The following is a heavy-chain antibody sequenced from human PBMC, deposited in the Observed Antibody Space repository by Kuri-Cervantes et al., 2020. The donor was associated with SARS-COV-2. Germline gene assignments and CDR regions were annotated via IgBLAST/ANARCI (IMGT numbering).Heavy chain of an antibody. CDR3: ARGLDFWSCYYGMDV. CDR2: ISAYNGNT. J-gene: IGHJ6*02. V-gene: IGHV1-18*04. D-gene: IGHD3-3*01. Sequence: ASVKVSCKASGYTFTSYGISWVRQAPGQGLEWMGWISAYNGNTNYAQKLQGRVTMTTDTSTSKAYMELRSLRSDDTAVYYCARGLDFWSCYYGMDVWGQGTTVTVSS. CDR1: GYTFTSYG.